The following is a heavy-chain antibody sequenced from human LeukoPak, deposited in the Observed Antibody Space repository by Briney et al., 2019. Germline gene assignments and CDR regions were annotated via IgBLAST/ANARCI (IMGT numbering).Heavy chain of an antibody. J-gene: IGHJ3*02. D-gene: IGHD3-22*01. CDR1: GFTFSSYW. CDR2: INSDGSST. CDR3: ARARTLRDSSGYYWWAAGNDAFDI. V-gene: IGHV3-74*01. Sequence: RSGGSLRLSCAASGFTFSSYWMHWVRQAPGKGLVWVSRINSDGSSTSYADSVKGRFTISRDNAKNTLYLQMNSLRAEDTAVYYCARARTLRDSSGYYWWAAGNDAFDIWGQGTMVTVSS.